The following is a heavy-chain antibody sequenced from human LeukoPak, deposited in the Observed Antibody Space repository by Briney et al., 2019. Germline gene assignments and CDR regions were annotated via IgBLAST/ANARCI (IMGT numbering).Heavy chain of an antibody. Sequence: GGSLRLSCAASGLTLSDYYMTWVRQAPGKGLEWVSYIRASGDHIFYADSVKGRFTISRDNAKNSLYLQMNSLRGEDTAVYYCAKSLGGTALDYWGQGTLVTVSS. CDR1: GLTLSDYY. CDR2: IRASGDHI. V-gene: IGHV3-11*01. D-gene: IGHD1-26*01. CDR3: AKSLGGTALDY. J-gene: IGHJ4*02.